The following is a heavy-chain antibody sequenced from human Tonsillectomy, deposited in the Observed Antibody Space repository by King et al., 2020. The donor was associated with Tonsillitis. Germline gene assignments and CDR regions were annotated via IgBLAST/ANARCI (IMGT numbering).Heavy chain of an antibody. J-gene: IGHJ4*02. CDR2: ISNSADST. Sequence: VQLVESGGDLVQPGGSLRFSCAASGFTFSRYAMSWVRQAPGKGLEWVSAISNSADSTHYADSVKGRFTISRDNSKNTLYLQMNSLRAEDTAVYYCARTTSEGYCTTTSCYRAFDYWGQGTLVTVSS. CDR3: ARTTSEGYCTTTSCYRAFDY. CDR1: GFTFSRYA. D-gene: IGHD2-2*01. V-gene: IGHV3-23*04.